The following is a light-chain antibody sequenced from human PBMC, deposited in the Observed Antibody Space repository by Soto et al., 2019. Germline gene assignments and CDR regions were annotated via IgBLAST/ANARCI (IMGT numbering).Light chain of an antibody. CDR3: CLYAVTFYV. V-gene: IGLV2-8*01. CDR1: SGDVGGYDF. Sequence: QSALTQPPSASGSPGQSVTISCTGTSGDVGGYDFVSWYQQYPGKAPKLMIFEVTKRPSGVPARFSGSKSGNTASLTVSGLQADDEADYYCCLYAVTFYVFGTGTKLTVL. CDR2: EVT. J-gene: IGLJ1*01.